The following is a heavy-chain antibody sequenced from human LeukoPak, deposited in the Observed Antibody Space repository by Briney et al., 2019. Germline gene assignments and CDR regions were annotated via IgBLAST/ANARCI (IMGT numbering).Heavy chain of an antibody. V-gene: IGHV4-4*07. CDR3: ARDVFFRVHNWFDP. D-gene: IGHD2/OR15-2a*01. CDR1: GASISSHY. CDR2: IYNTGSA. Sequence: PSETLSLTCNVSGASISSHYWNWIRQPAGKGLEWIGRIYNTGSANYNPSLKSRVTMSLDTSRNQISLKLTSVTAADTAVYYCARDVFFRVHNWFDPWGQGTLVTVSS. J-gene: IGHJ5*02.